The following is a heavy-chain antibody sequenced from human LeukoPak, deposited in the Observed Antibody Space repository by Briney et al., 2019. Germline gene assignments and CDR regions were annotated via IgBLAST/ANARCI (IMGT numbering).Heavy chain of an antibody. V-gene: IGHV1-3*01. D-gene: IGHD5-12*01. CDR2: INAGNGNT. Sequence: ASVKVSCKASGYTFTSYAMHWVRQAPGQRLEWMGWINAGNGNTKYSQKFQGRVTITRNTSAGTAYMELSSLRSEDTAVYYCGYSGYDFKFGYFDYWGQGTLVTVSS. CDR3: GYSGYDFKFGYFDY. CDR1: GYTFTSYA. J-gene: IGHJ4*02.